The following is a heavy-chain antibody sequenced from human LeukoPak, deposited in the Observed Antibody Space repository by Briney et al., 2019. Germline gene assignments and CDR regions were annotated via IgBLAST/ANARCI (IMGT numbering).Heavy chain of an antibody. J-gene: IGHJ4*02. V-gene: IGHV4-4*07. Sequence: SETLSLTRTVSGGSPSLYYWNWIRQPAGKGLEWIGLLHPSGSTPYTPSLESRVTMSLDTSNNQFSLNLTSVTAADTAVYYCATMFGDSSDFDLWGQGILVTVSS. CDR2: LHPSGST. D-gene: IGHD3-10*02. CDR3: ATMFGDSSDFDL. CDR1: GGSPSLYY.